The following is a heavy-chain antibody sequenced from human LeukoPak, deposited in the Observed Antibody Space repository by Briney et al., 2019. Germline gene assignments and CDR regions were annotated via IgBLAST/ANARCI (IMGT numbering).Heavy chain of an antibody. CDR3: ARPNPYLGYCSGGSCQGGTYFDY. CDR1: GFTFSDYY. V-gene: IGHV3-11*01. D-gene: IGHD2-15*01. J-gene: IGHJ4*02. CDR2: ISSSGSTI. Sequence: GGSLRLSCAASGFTFSDYYMSWIRQAPGKGLEWVSYISSSGSTIYYADSVKGRFTISRDNAKNSLYLQMNSLRAEDTAVYYCARPNPYLGYCSGGSCQGGTYFDYWGQGTLVTVSS.